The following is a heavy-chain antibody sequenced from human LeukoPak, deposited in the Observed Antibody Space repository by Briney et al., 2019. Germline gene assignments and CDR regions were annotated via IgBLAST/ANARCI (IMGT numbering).Heavy chain of an antibody. D-gene: IGHD3-22*01. Sequence: PGGSLRLSCAASGFTFSSYAMHWVRQAPGKGLEWVAVISYDGSNKYHADSVKGRFTISRDNSKNTLYLQMNSLRAEDTAVYYCARDLYYYDSSGYGMDVWGQGTTVTVSS. CDR2: ISYDGSNK. V-gene: IGHV3-30-3*01. J-gene: IGHJ6*02. CDR1: GFTFSSYA. CDR3: ARDLYYYDSSGYGMDV.